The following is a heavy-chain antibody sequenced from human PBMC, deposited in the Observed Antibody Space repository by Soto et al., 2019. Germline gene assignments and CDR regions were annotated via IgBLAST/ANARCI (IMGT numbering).Heavy chain of an antibody. CDR1: GYPFTSYG. CDR2: ISPYNGNT. Sequence: QVHLVQSGAEVKKPGASVKVSCKASGYPFTSYGIGWVRQAPGQGLEWMGWISPYNGNTYYAQKFQGRVTMTTDTSTNTVYMELRSLRPDDTAVYYCARDQSFDHNYYYGIDVWGQGTTVTVSS. CDR3: ARDQSFDHNYYYGIDV. J-gene: IGHJ6*02. V-gene: IGHV1-18*01.